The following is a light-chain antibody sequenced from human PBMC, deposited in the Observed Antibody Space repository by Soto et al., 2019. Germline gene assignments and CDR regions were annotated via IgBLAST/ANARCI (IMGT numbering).Light chain of an antibody. V-gene: IGKV1-12*02. CDR2: AAS. CDR3: QQANSFPYT. J-gene: IGKJ2*01. CDR1: QGISSW. Sequence: DLQMTQSPSSVSASVGDRVTITCRASQGISSWLTWYQQKPGKAPKLLIYAASSLQSGVPSRFSGSGSGTAFTLTIITLQPEDFAPYSCQQANSFPYTFGQGTKLEIK.